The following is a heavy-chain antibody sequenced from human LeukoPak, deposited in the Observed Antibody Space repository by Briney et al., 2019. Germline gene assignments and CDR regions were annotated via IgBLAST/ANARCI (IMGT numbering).Heavy chain of an antibody. D-gene: IGHD1-26*01. Sequence: SETLSLTCTVSGGSISGYYWSWIRQPPGKGLEWIAYVSYSGSTDYNPSLKGRVTVSVDTSKNQFSLNLNSVTAADTAVYYCARLFHPSFSGNYPFDYWGQGTLVTVPS. J-gene: IGHJ4*02. CDR3: ARLFHPSFSGNYPFDY. V-gene: IGHV4-59*01. CDR2: VSYSGST. CDR1: GGSISGYY.